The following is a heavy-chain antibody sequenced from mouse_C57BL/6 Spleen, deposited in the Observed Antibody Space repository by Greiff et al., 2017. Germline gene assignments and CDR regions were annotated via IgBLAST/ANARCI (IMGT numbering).Heavy chain of an antibody. CDR2: IDPTDSYT. CDR1: GYTFTSYW. V-gene: IGHV1-59*01. J-gene: IGHJ4*01. CDR3: ARRNYEYDVAMGC. D-gene: IGHD2-4*01. Sequence: VQLQQPGAELVRPGTSVKLSCKASGYTFTSYWMHWVKQRPGQGLEWIGEIDPTDSYTNYNQKFKGKATLTVDTSSSTAYMQLSSLTSEDSAVYYCARRNYEYDVAMGCWGQGASVSVSS.